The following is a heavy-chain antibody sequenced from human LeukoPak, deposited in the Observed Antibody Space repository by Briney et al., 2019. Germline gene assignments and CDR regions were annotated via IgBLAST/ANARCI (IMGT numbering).Heavy chain of an antibody. Sequence: SETLSLTCTVSGDSMSSYYWSWIRQPPGKGLEWIGYIYYSGSTNYNPSLKSRVTISVDTSKNQFSLKLSSVTAADTAVYYCARVGYYDSSGYYAFGYWGQGTLVTVSS. V-gene: IGHV4-59*01. J-gene: IGHJ4*02. CDR2: IYYSGST. D-gene: IGHD3-22*01. CDR3: ARVGYYDSSGYYAFGY. CDR1: GDSMSSYY.